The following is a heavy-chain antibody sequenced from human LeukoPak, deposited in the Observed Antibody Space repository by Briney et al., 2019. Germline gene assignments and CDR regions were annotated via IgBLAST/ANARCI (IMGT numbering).Heavy chain of an antibody. Sequence: PSETLSLTCVVYGGSFSGYYWSWIRQPPGKGLEWIGEINHSGSTNYNPSLKSRVTISVDTSKNQFSLKLSSVTAADTAVYYCARGRVVVVVAATRVWFDPWGQGTLVTVS. J-gene: IGHJ5*02. V-gene: IGHV4-34*01. D-gene: IGHD2-15*01. CDR3: ARGRVVVVVAATRVWFDP. CDR2: INHSGST. CDR1: GGSFSGYY.